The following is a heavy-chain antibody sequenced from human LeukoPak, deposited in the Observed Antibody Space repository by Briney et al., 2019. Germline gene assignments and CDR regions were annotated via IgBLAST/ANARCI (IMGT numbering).Heavy chain of an antibody. D-gene: IGHD2-2*01. CDR3: ARGVVPAAIYDYYYMDV. CDR2: MYHSGST. Sequence: PSETLSLTCTVSGYSISSGYYWGWIRQPPGKGLEWIGSMYHSGSTYYNPSLKSRVTISVDTSKNQFSLKLSSVTAADTAVYYCARGVVPAAIYDYYYMDVWGKGTTVTVSS. V-gene: IGHV4-38-2*02. CDR1: GYSISSGYY. J-gene: IGHJ6*03.